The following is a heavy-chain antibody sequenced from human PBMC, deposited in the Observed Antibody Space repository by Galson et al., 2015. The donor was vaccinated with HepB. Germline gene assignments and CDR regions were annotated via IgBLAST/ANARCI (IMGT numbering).Heavy chain of an antibody. CDR1: GFTFSNYW. J-gene: IGHJ4*02. CDR2: INTDGTST. Sequence: SLRLSCAASGFTFSNYWMHWVRQDPGKGLARLTRINTDGTSTISADSVRGRFTMSRDNAKNTLYLQMNSLRVEDTAVYYCARDNNYNNYDYWGQGTLVTVSS. D-gene: IGHD4-11*01. V-gene: IGHV3-74*01. CDR3: ARDNNYNNYDY.